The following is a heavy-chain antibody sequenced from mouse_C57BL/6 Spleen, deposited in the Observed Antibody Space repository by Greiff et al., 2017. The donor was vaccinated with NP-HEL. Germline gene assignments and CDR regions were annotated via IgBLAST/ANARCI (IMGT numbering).Heavy chain of an antibody. V-gene: IGHV5-6*01. CDR2: ISSGGSYT. D-gene: IGHD1-1*01. Sequence: EVQLVESGGDLVKPGGSLKLSCAASGFTFSSYGMSWVRQTPDKRLEWVATISSGGSYTYYPDSVKGRFTISRDNAKNTLYLQMSSLKSEDTAMYYCASTTVVDYYAMDYWGQGTSVTVSS. J-gene: IGHJ4*01. CDR1: GFTFSSYG. CDR3: ASTTVVDYYAMDY.